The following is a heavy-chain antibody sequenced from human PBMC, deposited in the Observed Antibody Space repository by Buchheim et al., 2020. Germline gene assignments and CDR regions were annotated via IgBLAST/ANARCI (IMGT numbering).Heavy chain of an antibody. D-gene: IGHD6-19*01. V-gene: IGHV1-46*01. CDR1: GYTFTSYY. J-gene: IGHJ2*01. Sequence: QVQLVQSGAEVKKPGASVKVSCKASGYTFTSYYMHWVRQAPGQGLEWMGIINPSGGSTSYAQKFQGRVTMTRATSNSTVYMELSSLRSEDTAVYYCARDGAGIAVQLKYWYSDLWGRGTL. CDR3: ARDGAGIAVQLKYWYSDL. CDR2: INPSGGST.